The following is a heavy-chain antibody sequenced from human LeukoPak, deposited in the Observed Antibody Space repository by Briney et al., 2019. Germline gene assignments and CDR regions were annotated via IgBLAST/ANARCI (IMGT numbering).Heavy chain of an antibody. CDR1: GYTFTSYD. Sequence: ASVKVSCKASGYTFTSYDINWVRQATGQGLEWMGWMNPNSGNTGYAQKFQGRVTMTRNTSISTAYMELSSLRSEDTAAYYCARGGIPRIAARRGPRNYYFDYWGQGTLVTVSS. D-gene: IGHD6-6*01. J-gene: IGHJ4*02. V-gene: IGHV1-8*01. CDR2: MNPNSGNT. CDR3: ARGGIPRIAARRGPRNYYFDY.